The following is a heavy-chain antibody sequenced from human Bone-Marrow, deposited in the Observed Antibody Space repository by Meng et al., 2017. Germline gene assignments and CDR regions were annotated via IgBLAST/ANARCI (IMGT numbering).Heavy chain of an antibody. CDR2: IFYTGST. CDR3: ARDPSFYDSSGYYSFSDR. J-gene: IGHJ5*02. V-gene: IGHV4-39*07. D-gene: IGHD3-22*01. Sequence: SETLSLTCTVSGGSIRSSSYYWGWIRQPPGKGLEWIGNIFYTGSTYFNPSLKSRVTISVDTSKNQFSLRVTSMTAADTAVYYCARDPSFYDSSGYYSFSDRWGQGTLVTVSS. CDR1: GGSIRSSSYY.